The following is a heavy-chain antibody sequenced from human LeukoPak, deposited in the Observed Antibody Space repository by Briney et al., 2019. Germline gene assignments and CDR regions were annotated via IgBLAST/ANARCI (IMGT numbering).Heavy chain of an antibody. J-gene: IGHJ4*02. CDR2: ISWNSGSI. Sequence: GGSLRLSCAASGFTFDDYAMHWVRQAPGKGLEWVSGISWNSGSIGYADSVKGRFTISRDNAKNSLYLQMNSLRAEDTALYYCAKDTYYDSSGYYDYWGQGTLVTVSS. CDR3: AKDTYYDSSGYYDY. D-gene: IGHD3-22*01. CDR1: GFTFDDYA. V-gene: IGHV3-9*01.